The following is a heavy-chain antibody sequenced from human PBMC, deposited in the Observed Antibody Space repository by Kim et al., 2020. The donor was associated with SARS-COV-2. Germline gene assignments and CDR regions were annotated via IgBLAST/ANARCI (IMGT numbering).Heavy chain of an antibody. CDR3: AKELRDRPVY. D-gene: IGHD2-15*01. J-gene: IGHJ4*02. CDR1: GFTFSSYG. CDR2: ISYDGSNK. Sequence: GGSLRLSCAASGFTFSSYGMHWVRQAPGKGLEWVAVISYDGSNKYYADSVKGRFTISRDNSKNTLYLQMNSLRAEDTAVYYCAKELRDRPVYWGQGTLVT. V-gene: IGHV3-30*18.